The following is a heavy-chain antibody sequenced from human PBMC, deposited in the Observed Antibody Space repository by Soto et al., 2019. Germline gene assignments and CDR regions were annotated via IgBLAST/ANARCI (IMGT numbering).Heavy chain of an antibody. Sequence: SVKVSCKASGGTFSSYTISWVRQAPGQGLEWMGRIIPILGIANYAQKFQGRVTITADKSTSTAYMELSSLRSEDTAVYYCACSAAGDYYGMDVWGQGTTVTVS. CDR3: ACSAAGDYYGMDV. V-gene: IGHV1-69*02. CDR2: IIPILGIA. J-gene: IGHJ6*02. D-gene: IGHD6-25*01. CDR1: GGTFSSYT.